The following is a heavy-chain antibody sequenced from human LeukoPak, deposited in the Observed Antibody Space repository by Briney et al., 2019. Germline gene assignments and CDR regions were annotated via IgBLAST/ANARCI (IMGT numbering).Heavy chain of an antibody. D-gene: IGHD2-15*01. CDR1: GYTLTELS. J-gene: IGHJ6*02. CDR2: FDPEDGET. CDR3: ATDQAANNYVALDV. V-gene: IGHV1-24*01. Sequence: ASVKVSCKVSGYTLTELSMHWVRQAPGKGLEWMGGFDPEDGETIYAQKFQGRVTMTEDTSTDTAYMELSSLRSEDTAVYYCATDQAANNYVALDVWGQGTTVTVSS.